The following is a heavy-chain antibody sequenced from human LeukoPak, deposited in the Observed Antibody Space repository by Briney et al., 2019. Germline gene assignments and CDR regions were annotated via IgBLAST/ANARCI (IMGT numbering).Heavy chain of an antibody. J-gene: IGHJ2*01. CDR1: GGSISSYY. D-gene: IGHD3-3*01. CDR3: TRAIVTPSGYVWYFDL. Sequence: PSETLSLTCTVSGGSISSYYWSWIRQTPEKGLEWIAYIHDSGSTNFNPSLKSRVTISLETSKNQFSLKLSTVTAADTAVYYCTRAIVTPSGYVWYFDLWGRGTLVTVSS. CDR2: IHDSGST. V-gene: IGHV4-59*01.